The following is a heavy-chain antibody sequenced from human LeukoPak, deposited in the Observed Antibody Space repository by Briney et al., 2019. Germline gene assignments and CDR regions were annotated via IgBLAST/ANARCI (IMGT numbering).Heavy chain of an antibody. D-gene: IGHD3-10*01. Sequence: GGSLRLSCAASGFTVSSNYMGWVRQAPGKGLEWVSVIYSDGSTYYTDSVKGRFTISRDNFKNTLYLQMNSLRAEDTAVYYCAREGAMVRGVINFDYWGQGTLVTVSS. CDR2: IYSDGST. CDR3: AREGAMVRGVINFDY. J-gene: IGHJ4*02. V-gene: IGHV3-53*05. CDR1: GFTVSSNY.